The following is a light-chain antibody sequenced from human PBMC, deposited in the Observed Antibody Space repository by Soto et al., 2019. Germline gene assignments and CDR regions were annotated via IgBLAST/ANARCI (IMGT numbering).Light chain of an antibody. CDR3: QQYGNLYT. CDR1: QSVGGNS. CDR2: DAS. Sequence: IVLTQRPATLSLSLRTRGTLSCRASQSVGGNSLAWYQQKPGQAPRLLIYDASSRATGIPDRFSGGGSGTDFTLTISRLEPEDFAVYYCQQYGNLYTFGQGTRLAIK. V-gene: IGKV3-20*01. J-gene: IGKJ5*01.